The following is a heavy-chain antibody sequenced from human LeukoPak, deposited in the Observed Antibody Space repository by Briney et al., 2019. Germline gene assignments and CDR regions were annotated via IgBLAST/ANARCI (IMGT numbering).Heavy chain of an antibody. J-gene: IGHJ4*02. V-gene: IGHV1-2*02. D-gene: IGHD6-19*01. CDR3: AREREYSRGWYKGYYFDY. CDR1: GYTFTDYY. CDR2: INPYSGGT. Sequence: ASVKVSCKASGYTFTDYYMHWVRQAPGQGLEWMGWINPYSGGTNYEQKFQGRVTITADESTSTAYMELSSLRSDDTAVYYCAREREYSRGWYKGYYFDYGGQEPLVTVPS.